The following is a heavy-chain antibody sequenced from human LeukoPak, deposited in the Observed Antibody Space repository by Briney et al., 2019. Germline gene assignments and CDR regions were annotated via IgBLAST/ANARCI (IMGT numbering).Heavy chain of an antibody. Sequence: DSLKVSCKASVYTFTGYYMHWVRQAPGPGLEWMGWINPNSGGTNYAQKFQGRVTMTKYRSISTAYMELSRLRSDDTAVYYCAITRAIWFGEADAFDIWVQGTMVTVSS. V-gene: IGHV1-2*02. D-gene: IGHD3-10*01. CDR2: INPNSGGT. J-gene: IGHJ3*02. CDR3: AITRAIWFGEADAFDI. CDR1: VYTFTGYY.